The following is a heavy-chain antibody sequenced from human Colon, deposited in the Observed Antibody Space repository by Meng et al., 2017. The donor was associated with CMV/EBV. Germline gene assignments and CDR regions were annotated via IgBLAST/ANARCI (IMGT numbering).Heavy chain of an antibody. V-gene: IGHV3-49*04. CDR2: TRSNTYGGTT. J-gene: IGHJ6*02. Sequence: GGSLRLSCSASGFTFGDYALTWVRQAPGKGLEWVGFTRSNTYGGTTKYAASVKGRFTISRDDSKSIAYLQMSSLKTEDTAVYYCCRGEAYGMDVWGQGTTVTVSS. CDR3: CRGEAYGMDV. CDR1: GFTFGDYA.